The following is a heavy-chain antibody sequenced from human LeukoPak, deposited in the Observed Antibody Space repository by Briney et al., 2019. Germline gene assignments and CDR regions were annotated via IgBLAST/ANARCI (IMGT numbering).Heavy chain of an antibody. CDR3: AHTVLPRFLEWLLSSYYFDY. V-gene: IGHV2-5*01. D-gene: IGHD3-3*01. CDR2: IYWNDDK. Sequence: SGPTLAKPTQTLTLTCTFSGFSLSTSGVGVGWIRQPPGKALEWLALIYWNDDKRYSPSLKSRLTITKDTSKNQVVLTMTNMDPVDTATYYCAHTVLPRFLEWLLSSYYFDYWGQGTLVTVSS. CDR1: GFSLSTSGVG. J-gene: IGHJ4*02.